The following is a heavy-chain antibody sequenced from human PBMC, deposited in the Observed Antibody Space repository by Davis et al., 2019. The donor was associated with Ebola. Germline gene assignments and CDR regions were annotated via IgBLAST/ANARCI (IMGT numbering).Heavy chain of an antibody. CDR1: GGSISSSSYY. J-gene: IGHJ5*02. CDR2: FYYRGDA. D-gene: IGHD3-16*02. V-gene: IGHV4-39*07. CDR3: ARALRGDYIWGSYRTNWFDP. Sequence: MPGGSLRLSCTVSGGSISSSSYYWAWIRQPPGKGLEWIGSFYYRGDAFYSPSLKSRVTISVDSSNNPFSLILSSVTAADTAIYYCARALRGDYIWGSYRTNWFDPWGQGTLVTVSS.